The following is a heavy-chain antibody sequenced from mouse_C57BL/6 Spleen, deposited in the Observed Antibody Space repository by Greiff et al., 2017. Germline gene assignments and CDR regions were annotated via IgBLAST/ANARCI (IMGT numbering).Heavy chain of an antibody. V-gene: IGHV1-82*01. D-gene: IGHD3-2*02. CDR2: IYPGDGDT. Sequence: QVQLKESGPELVKPGASVKISCKASGYAFSSSWMNWVKQRPGKGLEWIGRIYPGDGDTNYNGKFKGKATLTADKSSSTAYMQLSSLTSEDSAVYCCARSYSSGKAMDYWGQGTSVTVSS. CDR1: GYAFSSSW. J-gene: IGHJ4*01. CDR3: ARSYSSGKAMDY.